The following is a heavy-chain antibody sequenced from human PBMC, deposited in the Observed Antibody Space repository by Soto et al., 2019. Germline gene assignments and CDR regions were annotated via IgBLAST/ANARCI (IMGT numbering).Heavy chain of an antibody. D-gene: IGHD4-17*01. V-gene: IGHV4-30-2*01. CDR1: GGSISSGGYS. Sequence: QLQLEESGSGLVKPSQTLSLTCAVSGGSISSGGYSWSWIRQPPGKGLEWIGYIYHSGSTYYNRSLKSRVTISVDRSKNQFSLKLSSVTAADTAVYYCARDYGENWFDPWGQGTLVTVSS. J-gene: IGHJ5*02. CDR2: IYHSGST. CDR3: ARDYGENWFDP.